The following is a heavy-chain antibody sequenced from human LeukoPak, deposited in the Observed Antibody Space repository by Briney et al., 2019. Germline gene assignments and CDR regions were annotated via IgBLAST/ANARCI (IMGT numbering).Heavy chain of an antibody. Sequence: GGSLRLSCAASGFTFSSYWMTWVRQAPGKGLEWVANIQQDGSEKYYVDSVKGRFTIPRDNAKNSLYLQMDSLRAEDTAVYYCAKVSIAAAGSDYWGQGTLVTVSS. CDR3: AKVSIAAAGSDY. CDR2: IQQDGSEK. V-gene: IGHV3-7*01. D-gene: IGHD6-13*01. CDR1: GFTFSSYW. J-gene: IGHJ4*02.